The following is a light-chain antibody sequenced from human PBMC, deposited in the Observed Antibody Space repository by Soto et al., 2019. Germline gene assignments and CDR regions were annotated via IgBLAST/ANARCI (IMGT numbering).Light chain of an antibody. V-gene: IGKV1-5*03. CDR3: QHYNSYSEA. J-gene: IGKJ1*01. Sequence: DIQMTQSPSTLSGSVGDRVTITCRASQTISSWLAWYQQKPGKAPKLLIYKASTLKSGVPSRFSGSGSGTEFTLTISXLQPDDFATSYCQHYNSYSEAFGQGT. CDR2: KAS. CDR1: QTISSW.